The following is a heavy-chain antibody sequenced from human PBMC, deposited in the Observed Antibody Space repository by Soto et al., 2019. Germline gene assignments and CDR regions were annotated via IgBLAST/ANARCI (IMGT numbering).Heavy chain of an antibody. J-gene: IGHJ4*02. CDR1: GASVSSTYW. D-gene: IGHD6-13*01. CDR3: ASGTYYFDF. V-gene: IGHV4-4*02. Sequence: PSETLSLTCAVSGASVSSTYWWSWVRQPPGKGPEWIGEINHRGSANYNPSLKSRVTISVDISKSQFSLRLTSVTAADTAVYNAASGTYYFDFWGQGALVTVSS. CDR2: INHRGSA.